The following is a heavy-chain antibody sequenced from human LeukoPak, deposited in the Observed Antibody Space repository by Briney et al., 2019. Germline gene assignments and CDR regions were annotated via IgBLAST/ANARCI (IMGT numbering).Heavy chain of an antibody. CDR2: IYHSGST. CDR3: ARDSSGLFDY. CDR1: GGSISSGGYS. V-gene: IGHV4-30-2*01. D-gene: IGHD3-22*01. Sequence: SQTLSLTCAVSGGSISSGGYSWSWIRQPPGKGLEWIGYIYHSGSTYYNPSLKSRVTISVDRSKNQFSLKLSSVTAADTAVYYCARDSSGLFDYWGQGTLVTVSS. J-gene: IGHJ4*02.